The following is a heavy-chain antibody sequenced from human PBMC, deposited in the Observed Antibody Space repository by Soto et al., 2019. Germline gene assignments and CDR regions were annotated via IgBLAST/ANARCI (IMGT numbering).Heavy chain of an antibody. J-gene: IGHJ4*02. CDR3: AGDRITIFGVVTMDFDY. CDR1: GGTFSSYA. Sequence: SVKVSCKASGGTFSSYAISWVRQAPGQGLEWMGGIIPIFGTANYAQKFQGRVTITADESTSTAYMELSSLRSEDTAVYYCAGDRITIFGVVTMDFDYWGQGTLVTVSS. V-gene: IGHV1-69*13. D-gene: IGHD3-3*01. CDR2: IIPIFGTA.